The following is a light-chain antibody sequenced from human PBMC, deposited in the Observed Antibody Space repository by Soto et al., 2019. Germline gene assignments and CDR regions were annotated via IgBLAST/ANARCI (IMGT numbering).Light chain of an antibody. V-gene: IGKV1-5*01. Sequence: DMQMTQYPSTLSASFVDRVTMTWRASQSISKWLAWCQQKPGTAPKLLLYDASNLESGVPSRFSGSGSGTEFTLPIRSLQTADFATYYGQQYDSYSTLTFGGGTTVDI. CDR3: QQYDSYSTLT. J-gene: IGKJ4*01. CDR2: DAS. CDR1: QSISKW.